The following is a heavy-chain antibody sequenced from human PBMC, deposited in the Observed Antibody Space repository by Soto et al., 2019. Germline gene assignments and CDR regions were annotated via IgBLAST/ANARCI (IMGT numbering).Heavy chain of an antibody. J-gene: IGHJ4*02. Sequence: PGGSLSLSCAASGFTFSSYWMTWVRQSPGKGLEWVANINQDGSESYYVDSVKGRFTISRDNAKNSLYLQMTSLRAEDTAVYYCARPARECSSPGCANWGQGTLVTVSS. CDR1: GFTFSSYW. D-gene: IGHD2-2*01. CDR3: ARPARECSSPGCAN. V-gene: IGHV3-7*01. CDR2: INQDGSES.